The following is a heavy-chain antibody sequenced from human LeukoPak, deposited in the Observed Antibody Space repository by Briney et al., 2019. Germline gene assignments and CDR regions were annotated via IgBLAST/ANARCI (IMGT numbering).Heavy chain of an antibody. D-gene: IGHD3-22*01. CDR3: ARSSYYDINTFDP. CDR1: GYTFTAYY. CDR2: INPNSGGT. Sequence: ASVKVSCKASGYTFTAYYIHWVRQAPGQGLEWMGWINPNSGGTNYAQKFRGRVTMTRDTSISTAYMELSRLRSDDTAVYFCARSSYYDINTFDPWGQGTLVTVSS. J-gene: IGHJ5*02. V-gene: IGHV1-2*02.